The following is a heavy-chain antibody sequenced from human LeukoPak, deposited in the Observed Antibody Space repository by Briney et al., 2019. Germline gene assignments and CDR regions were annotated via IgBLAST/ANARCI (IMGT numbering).Heavy chain of an antibody. D-gene: IGHD6-19*01. Sequence: SETLSLTCTVSGGSISSYYWSWIRQPPGKGLEWIGYIYYSGSTKYNPSLKSRVTMSVDTSKNQFSLNVSSVTAADTALYYCARGLAVSGEFFDFWGPGTLVTVSS. V-gene: IGHV4-59*12. CDR1: GGSISSYY. CDR3: ARGLAVSGEFFDF. CDR2: IYYSGST. J-gene: IGHJ4*02.